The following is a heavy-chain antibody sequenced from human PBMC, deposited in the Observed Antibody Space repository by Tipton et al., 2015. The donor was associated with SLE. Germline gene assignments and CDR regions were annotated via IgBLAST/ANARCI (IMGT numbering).Heavy chain of an antibody. CDR3: ARERKVTTAGEGYYFDY. V-gene: IGHV3-7*01. D-gene: IGHD4-11*01. CDR1: GFTFSSYW. J-gene: IGHJ4*02. CDR2: IKQDGSEK. Sequence: GSLRLSCAASGFTFSSYWMSWVRQAPGKGLGWVANIKQDGSEKYYVDSVKGRFTISRDNAKNSLYLQMNSLRAEDTAVYYCARERKVTTAGEGYYFDYWGQGTLVTVSS.